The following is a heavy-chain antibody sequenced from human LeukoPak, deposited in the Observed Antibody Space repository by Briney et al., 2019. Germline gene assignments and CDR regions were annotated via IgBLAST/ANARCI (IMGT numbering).Heavy chain of an antibody. CDR3: TRGYYYYMDV. CDR2: NRDAVNSR. Sequence: GGSLRLSCAASGFTFISYAIHWVRQAPGKGLEWVAVNRDAVNSRDYADSVKGRFTISRDNSKNTVYLQMNSLRGEDTAVYYCTRGYYYYMDVWGKGTAVTISS. J-gene: IGHJ6*03. CDR1: GFTFISYA. V-gene: IGHV3-30-3*01.